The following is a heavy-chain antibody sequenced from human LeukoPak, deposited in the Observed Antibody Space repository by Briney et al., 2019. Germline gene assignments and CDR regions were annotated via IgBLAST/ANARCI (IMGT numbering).Heavy chain of an antibody. V-gene: IGHV1-69*05. CDR3: ARAGRYCSSTSCYHNWFDP. J-gene: IGHJ5*02. D-gene: IGHD2-2*01. Sequence: ASVTVSFKASGGTFSSYAISWVRQAPGQGLEWMGGIIPIFGTANYAQKFQGRVTITTDESTSTAYMELSSLRSEDTAVYYCARAGRYCSSTSCYHNWFDPWGQGTLVTVSS. CDR2: IIPIFGTA. CDR1: GGTFSSYA.